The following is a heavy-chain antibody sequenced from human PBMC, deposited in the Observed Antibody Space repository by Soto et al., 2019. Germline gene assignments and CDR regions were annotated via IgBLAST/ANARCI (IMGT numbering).Heavy chain of an antibody. CDR1: GYTFTSYG. D-gene: IGHD4-17*01. V-gene: IGHV1-18*01. CDR2: ISAYNGNT. J-gene: IGHJ6*03. Sequence: ASVKVSFKASGYTFTSYGISWVRQAPGRGLEWMGWISAYNGNTNYAQKLQGRVTMTTDTSTSTAYMELRSLRSDDTAVYYCARHDYGDPYYYYYYMDVWGKGTTVTVSS. CDR3: ARHDYGDPYYYYYYMDV.